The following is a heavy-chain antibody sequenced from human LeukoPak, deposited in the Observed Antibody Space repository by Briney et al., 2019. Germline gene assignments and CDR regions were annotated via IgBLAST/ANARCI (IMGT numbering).Heavy chain of an antibody. J-gene: IGHJ4*02. CDR1: GFTLSSYN. CDR3: AIIGYNWRLDY. Sequence: PGGSLRLSCAASGFTLSSYNMKWVRQAPGKGLEWVSSISWRNIDIEYADSVKGRFTISRDNAKKSLYLQMNSLRAEDTAIYYCAIIGYNWRLDYWGQGILVTVSS. D-gene: IGHD1-1*01. V-gene: IGHV3-21*01. CDR2: ISWRNIDI.